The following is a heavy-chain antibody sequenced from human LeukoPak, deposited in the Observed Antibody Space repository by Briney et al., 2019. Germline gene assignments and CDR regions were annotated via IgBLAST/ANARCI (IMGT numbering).Heavy chain of an antibody. V-gene: IGHV3-20*04. D-gene: IGHD3-16*01. Sequence: GGSLRLSCAASGFTFSSYAMSWVRQAPGKGLEWVSGINWNGGSTGYADSVKGRFTISRDNVKNSLYLQMNSLRAEDTALYYCARSKGAFDYWGQGTLVTVSS. CDR2: INWNGGST. J-gene: IGHJ4*02. CDR1: GFTFSSYA. CDR3: ARSKGAFDY.